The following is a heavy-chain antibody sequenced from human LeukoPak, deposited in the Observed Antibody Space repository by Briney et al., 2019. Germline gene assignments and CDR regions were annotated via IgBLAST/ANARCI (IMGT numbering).Heavy chain of an antibody. D-gene: IGHD6-6*01. CDR3: ARETIAARALDAFDI. CDR1: GGTFSSYA. Sequence: ASVKVSCKASGGTFSSYAISWVRQAPGQGLEWMGWISAYNGNSNYAQKFQGRVTMTTDTSTSTGYMELRSLRSDDTAVYYCARETIAARALDAFDIWGQGTMVTVSS. CDR2: ISAYNGNS. J-gene: IGHJ3*02. V-gene: IGHV1-18*01.